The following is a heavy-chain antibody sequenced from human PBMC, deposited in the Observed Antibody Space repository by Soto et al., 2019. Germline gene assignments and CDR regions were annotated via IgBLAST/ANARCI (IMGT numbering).Heavy chain of an antibody. CDR1: GGSISSYY. V-gene: IGHV4-59*01. D-gene: IGHD2-15*01. Sequence: SETLSLTCTVSGGSISSYYWSWIRQPPGKGLEWIGYIYYSGSTNYNPSLKSRVTISVDTSKNQFSLKLSSVTASDTAVYYCAREVPYCSGGSCYSYMDVWGQGTTVTVSS. J-gene: IGHJ6*02. CDR2: IYYSGST. CDR3: AREVPYCSGGSCYSYMDV.